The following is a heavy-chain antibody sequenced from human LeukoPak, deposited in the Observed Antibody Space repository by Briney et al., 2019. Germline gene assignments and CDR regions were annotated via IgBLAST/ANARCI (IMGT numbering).Heavy chain of an antibody. D-gene: IGHD3-10*01. V-gene: IGHV3-21*01. CDR3: ARVWYYYGSGSDLYGFDP. CDR1: GFTFSSYS. J-gene: IGHJ5*02. Sequence: GGSLRLSCAASGFTFSSYSMNWVRQAPGKGLEWVSSISSSSSYIYYADSVKGRFTISGDNAKNSLYLQMNSLRAEDTAVYYCARVWYYYGSGSDLYGFDPWGQGTLVTVSS. CDR2: ISSSSSYI.